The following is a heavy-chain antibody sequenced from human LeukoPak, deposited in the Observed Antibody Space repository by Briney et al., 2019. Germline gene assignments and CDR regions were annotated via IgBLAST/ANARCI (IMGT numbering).Heavy chain of an antibody. Sequence: SETLSLTCTVSGGSLSSGSYYWRWLRQPAGTGLEWVGRIYSSGSTNYNPSLKSRVTISVDTSKNQFSLKLSSVTAADTAVYYCARAPGDTIFGVAYNWFDPWGQGTLVTVSS. J-gene: IGHJ5*02. CDR2: IYSSGST. CDR3: ARAPGDTIFGVAYNWFDP. D-gene: IGHD3-3*01. CDR1: GGSLSSGSYY. V-gene: IGHV4-61*02.